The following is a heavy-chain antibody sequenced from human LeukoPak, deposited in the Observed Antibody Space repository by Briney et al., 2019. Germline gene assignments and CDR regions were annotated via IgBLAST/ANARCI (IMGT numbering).Heavy chain of an antibody. CDR2: VYPGDYSDT. CDR1: GYILTRNW. Sequence: GESLKISCKISGYILTRNWIGWVRQVPGKGLEWMGLVYPGDYSDTKYSPSFQGQVTFSADKSISTAYLQWSSLKASDTAMYYCALSGDNWFDPWGQGTLVTVSS. V-gene: IGHV5-51*01. CDR3: ALSGDNWFDP. D-gene: IGHD1-26*01. J-gene: IGHJ5*02.